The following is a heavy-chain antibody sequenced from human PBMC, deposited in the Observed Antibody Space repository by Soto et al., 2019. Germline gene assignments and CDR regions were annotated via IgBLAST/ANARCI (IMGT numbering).Heavy chain of an antibody. CDR3: ARETEETQDY. J-gene: IGHJ4*02. CDR2: IWYAGSNK. V-gene: IGHV3-33*01. Sequence: QVQLVESGGGVVQPGRSLRLSCAASGFTFSSYGMHWVRQAPGKGLEWVAVIWYAGSNKYYADSVKGRFTISRDNSTHLLYLKINSLRAEATAGYYCARETEETQDYLGQGTLVTVAS. CDR1: GFTFSSYG.